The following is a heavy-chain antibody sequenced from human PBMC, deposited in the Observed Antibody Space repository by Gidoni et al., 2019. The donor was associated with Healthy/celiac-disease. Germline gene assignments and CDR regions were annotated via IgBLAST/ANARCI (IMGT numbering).Heavy chain of an antibody. V-gene: IGHV3-21*01. Sequence: EVQLVESGGGLVKPGGSMRLSCAASGFPFSSYSMNWVRQAPGKGLEWVSSISSSSSYIYYADSVKGRFTISRDNAKNSLYLQMNSLRAEDTAVYYCASVGSYYVGDGYWGQGTLVTVSS. CDR2: ISSSSSYI. J-gene: IGHJ4*02. D-gene: IGHD1-26*01. CDR1: GFPFSSYS. CDR3: ASVGSYYVGDGY.